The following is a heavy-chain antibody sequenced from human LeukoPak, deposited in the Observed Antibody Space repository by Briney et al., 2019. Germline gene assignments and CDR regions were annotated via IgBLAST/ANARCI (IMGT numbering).Heavy chain of an antibody. Sequence: ASVKVSCKASGYTFTGYYMHWVRQAPGQGLEWIGWINPNSGGTNYAQKFQGRVTMTRDTSISTAYMELSRLRSEDTAVYYCATRGIVATIDAFDIWGQGTMVTVSS. CDR1: GYTFTGYY. V-gene: IGHV1-2*02. J-gene: IGHJ3*02. CDR2: INPNSGGT. D-gene: IGHD5-12*01. CDR3: ATRGIVATIDAFDI.